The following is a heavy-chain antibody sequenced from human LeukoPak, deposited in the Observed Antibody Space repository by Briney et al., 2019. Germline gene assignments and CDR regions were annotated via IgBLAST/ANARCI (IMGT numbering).Heavy chain of an antibody. CDR1: GGSIRSYY. D-gene: IGHD1-26*01. CDR3: ARHESAVGALFY. CDR2: IYSTGST. V-gene: IGHV4-59*08. Sequence: SETLSLTCSVSGGSIRSYYWSWIRQPPGKGLEWVGYIYSTGSTNSNPSLKSRVTISIDTSRNQFSLRLTSVTAADTAVYYCARHESAVGALFYWGQGTLVTVSS. J-gene: IGHJ4*02.